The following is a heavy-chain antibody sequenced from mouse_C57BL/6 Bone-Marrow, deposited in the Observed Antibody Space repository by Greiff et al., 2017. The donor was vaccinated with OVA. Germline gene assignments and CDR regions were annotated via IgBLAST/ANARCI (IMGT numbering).Heavy chain of an antibody. CDR1: GYTFTGYW. CDR3: ARNWAYWYFDV. V-gene: IGHV1-9*01. D-gene: IGHD4-1*01. CDR2: ILPGRGST. Sequence: QVQLQQSGAELMKPGASVKLSCKATGYTFTGYWIEWVKQRPGPGLEWIGEILPGRGSTNYNEKFKGKATFTADTSSNTAYMQLSSLTTEDSAIYYCARNWAYWYFDVWGTGTTVTVSS. J-gene: IGHJ1*03.